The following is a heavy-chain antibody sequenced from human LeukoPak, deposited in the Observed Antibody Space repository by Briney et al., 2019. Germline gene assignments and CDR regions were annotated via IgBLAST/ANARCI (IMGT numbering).Heavy chain of an antibody. Sequence: GGSLRPSCAASGFTFSSYAMSWVRQAPGKGLEWVSAISGSGGSTYQADSVKGRFTISRDNSKNTLYLQMNSLRAEGTAVYYCAKDGASYYYGSGSPYYFDYWGQGTLVTVSS. CDR2: ISGSGGST. CDR3: AKDGASYYYGSGSPYYFDY. J-gene: IGHJ4*02. D-gene: IGHD3-10*01. V-gene: IGHV3-23*01. CDR1: GFTFSSYA.